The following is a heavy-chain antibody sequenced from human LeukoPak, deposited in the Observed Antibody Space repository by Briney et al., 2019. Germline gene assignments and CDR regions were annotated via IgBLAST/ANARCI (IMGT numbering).Heavy chain of an antibody. CDR3: AREESPVDY. J-gene: IGHJ4*02. Sequence: ASVKVSCKSSGYTFTDYDINWVRQAAGQGLEWMGWMNPDSGNTGYAQKFQGRVTMTRDTSINTAYMELSSLRSEDRAVYYCAREESPVDYWGQGTLVTVSS. CDR2: MNPDSGNT. CDR1: GYTFTDYD. V-gene: IGHV1-8*02.